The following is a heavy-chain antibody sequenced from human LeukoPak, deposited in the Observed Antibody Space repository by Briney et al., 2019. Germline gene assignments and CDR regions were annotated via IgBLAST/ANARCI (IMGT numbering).Heavy chain of an antibody. Sequence: ASVKVSCKASGHTFTSYDINWVRQATGQGLEWMGWMNPNSGNTGYAQKFQGRVTMTRNTSISTAYMELSSLRSEDTAVYYCARARWQSYYYDSRAFDIWGQGTMVTVSS. CDR3: ARARWQSYYYDSRAFDI. D-gene: IGHD3-22*01. CDR1: GHTFTSYD. J-gene: IGHJ3*02. V-gene: IGHV1-8*01. CDR2: MNPNSGNT.